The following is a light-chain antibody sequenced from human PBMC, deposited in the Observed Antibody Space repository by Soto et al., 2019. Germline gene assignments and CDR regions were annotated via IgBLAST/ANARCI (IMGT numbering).Light chain of an antibody. CDR2: EVS. V-gene: IGLV2-8*01. CDR1: SSDVGGYNY. Sequence: QSVLTQPPSASGSPGQSVTISCTGTSSDVGGYNYVSWYQQHPGKAPKLMIYEVSKRPSGVPDRFSGSKSGNTASLTVSGLQAEDEADYYCSSYAGSKNLLFGGRTQLTVL. J-gene: IGLJ3*02. CDR3: SSYAGSKNLL.